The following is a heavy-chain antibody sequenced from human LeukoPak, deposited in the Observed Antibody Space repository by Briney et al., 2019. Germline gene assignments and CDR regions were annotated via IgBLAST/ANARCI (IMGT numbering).Heavy chain of an antibody. V-gene: IGHV4-31*03. Sequence: SQTLSLTCTVSGGSISSGGYYWSWIRQHPGKGLEWIGYIYYSGSTYYNPSPKSRVTISVDTSKNQFSLKLSSVTAADTAVYYCARDPDLAYCGGDCYLDWGQGTLVTVSS. D-gene: IGHD2-21*02. CDR1: GGSISSGGYY. CDR3: ARDPDLAYCGGDCYLD. CDR2: IYYSGST. J-gene: IGHJ4*02.